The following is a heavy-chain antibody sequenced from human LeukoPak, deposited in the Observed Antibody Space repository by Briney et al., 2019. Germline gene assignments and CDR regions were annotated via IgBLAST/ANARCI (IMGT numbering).Heavy chain of an antibody. CDR2: INHSGST. CDR1: GGSFSGYY. V-gene: IGHV4-34*01. D-gene: IGHD3-22*01. Sequence: PSETPSLTCAVYGGSFSGYYWSWIRQPPGKGLEWIGEINHSGSTNYNPSLKSRVTISVDTSKNQFSLKLSSVTAADTAVYYCARRGKYYYDSSGYSWGQGTLVTVSS. CDR3: ARRGKYYYDSSGYS. J-gene: IGHJ4*02.